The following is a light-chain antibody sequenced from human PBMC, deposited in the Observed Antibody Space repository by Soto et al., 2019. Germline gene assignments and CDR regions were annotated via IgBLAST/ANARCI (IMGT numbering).Light chain of an antibody. V-gene: IGKV3-15*01. Sequence: EIVITPSPAPLSVSPGERAPLSCRASQSVSSNLAWYQQKPGQAPRLLIYGASTRATGIPARFSGSGSGTEFTLTISSLQSEDFAVYYCQQYNNWPPITFGQGTRLEIK. CDR2: GAS. J-gene: IGKJ5*01. CDR3: QQYNNWPPIT. CDR1: QSVSSN.